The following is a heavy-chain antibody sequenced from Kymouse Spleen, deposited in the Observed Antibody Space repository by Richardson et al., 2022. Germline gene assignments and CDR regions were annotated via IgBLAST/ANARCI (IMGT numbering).Heavy chain of an antibody. D-gene: IGHD1-7*01. CDR1: GGSFSGYY. CDR2: INHSGST. V-gene: IGHV4-34*01. J-gene: IGHJ4*02. Sequence: QVQLQQWGAGLLKPSETLSLTCAVYGGSFSGYYWSWIRQPPGKGLEWIGEINHSGSTNYNPSLKSRVTISVDTSKNQFSLKLSSVTAADTAVYYCASRGTGTTTFDYWGQGTLVTVSS. CDR3: ASRGTGTTTFDY.